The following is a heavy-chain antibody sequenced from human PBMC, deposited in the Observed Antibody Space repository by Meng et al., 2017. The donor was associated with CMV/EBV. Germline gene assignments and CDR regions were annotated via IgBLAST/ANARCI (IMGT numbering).Heavy chain of an antibody. Sequence: GGSVRLSCAASGFTFSSYEMNWVRQAPGKGLEWVSYISSSGSTIYYADSVKGRFTISRDNAKNSLYLQMNSLRAEDTAVYYCASFSPLYCSSTSCSNNWFDPWGQGTLVTVSS. CDR1: GFTFSSYE. CDR3: ASFSPLYCSSTSCSNNWFDP. V-gene: IGHV3-48*03. CDR2: ISSSGSTI. J-gene: IGHJ5*02. D-gene: IGHD2-2*01.